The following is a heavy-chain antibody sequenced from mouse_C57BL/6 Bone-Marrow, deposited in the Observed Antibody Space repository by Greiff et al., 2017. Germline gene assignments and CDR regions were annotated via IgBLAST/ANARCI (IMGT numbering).Heavy chain of an antibody. CDR1: GFSLTSYG. J-gene: IGHJ3*01. Sequence: QVQLQQSGPGLVQPSQSLSITCTVSGFSLTSYGVHWVRQSPGKGLEWLGVIWSGGSTDYNAAFISRLSISKDNSKSQVFFKMNSLQADDTAIYYCARDPLYYDYDVGAYWGQGTLVTVSA. CDR2: IWSGGST. D-gene: IGHD2-4*01. V-gene: IGHV2-2*01. CDR3: ARDPLYYDYDVGAY.